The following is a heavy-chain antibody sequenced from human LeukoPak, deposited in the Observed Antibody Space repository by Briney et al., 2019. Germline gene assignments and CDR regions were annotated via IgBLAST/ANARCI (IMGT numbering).Heavy chain of an antibody. CDR1: GFTFSNAC. J-gene: IGHJ4*02. CDR3: AKGPYYYDSSGYYNYFDY. Sequence: PGGSLRLSCAASGFTFSNACMSWVRQAPGKGLEWVGHIKTKTDGGTTDYAAPVKGRFTISRDDSKNTLYLQMNSLRAEDTAVYYCAKGPYYYDSSGYYNYFDYWGQGTLVTVSS. V-gene: IGHV3-15*01. D-gene: IGHD3-22*01. CDR2: IKTKTDGGTT.